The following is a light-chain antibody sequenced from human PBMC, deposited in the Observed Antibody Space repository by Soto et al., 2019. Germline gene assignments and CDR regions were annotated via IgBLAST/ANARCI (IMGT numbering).Light chain of an antibody. CDR2: EVS. CDR3: SSYVTSGTLV. V-gene: IGLV2-14*01. J-gene: IGLJ3*02. CDR1: SSDIGGSDY. Sequence: QSALTQSASVSGSPGQSITISCTGTSSDIGGSDYVSWYQKHPGTAPQVIIYEVSDRPSGVSDRFSGSKSGNTASLTISGLQPEDAADYYCSSYVTSGTLVFGGGTKLTVL.